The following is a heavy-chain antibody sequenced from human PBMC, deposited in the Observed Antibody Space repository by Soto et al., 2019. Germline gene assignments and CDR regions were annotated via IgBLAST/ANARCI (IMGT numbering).Heavy chain of an antibody. Sequence: ASVKVSCKASGYTLTSYYMHWLRQAPGQGLEWMGIINPSGGSTSYAQKFQGRVTMTRDTTTSTVYMELSSLRSEDTAVYYCASIAAAGSLVAIDYWGQGTLVTVSS. CDR2: INPSGGST. CDR3: ASIAAAGSLVAIDY. D-gene: IGHD6-13*01. V-gene: IGHV1-46*01. J-gene: IGHJ4*02. CDR1: GYTLTSYY.